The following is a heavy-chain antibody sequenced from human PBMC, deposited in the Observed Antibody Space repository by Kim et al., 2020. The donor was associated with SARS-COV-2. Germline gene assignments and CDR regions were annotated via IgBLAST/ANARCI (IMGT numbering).Heavy chain of an antibody. CDR1: GDSVSSNRAA. Sequence: SQTLSLTCAISGDSVSSNRAAWNWIRQSPSRGLEWLGRTYYRSKWYNDYAVSLKSRITITPDTSKNQFSLEVNSVTPEDTAVYYCARGVRVVVAAAKDPPGVYYGLDVWGHGTTVTVSS. V-gene: IGHV6-1*01. J-gene: IGHJ6*02. CDR2: TYYRSKWYN. D-gene: IGHD2-15*01. CDR3: ARGVRVVVAAAKDPPGVYYGLDV.